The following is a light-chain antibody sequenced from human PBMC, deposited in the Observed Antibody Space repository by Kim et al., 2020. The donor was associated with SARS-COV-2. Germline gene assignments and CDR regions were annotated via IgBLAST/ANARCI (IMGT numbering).Light chain of an antibody. J-gene: IGKJ4*01. V-gene: IGKV3-20*01. CDR2: GVS. CDR1: QSVSNNF. CDR3: QQFATSLS. Sequence: EIVLTQSPGTLSLSPGERATLSCRASQSVSNNFLAWYQHKPGQAPRLLIYGVSIRATDTPDRFSGSGSGTDFTLTISRLQPEDFGVYYCQQFATSLSFSGGTKVDIK.